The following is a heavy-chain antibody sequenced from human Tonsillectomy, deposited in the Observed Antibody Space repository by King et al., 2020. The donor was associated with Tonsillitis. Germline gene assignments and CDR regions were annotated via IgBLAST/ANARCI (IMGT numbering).Heavy chain of an antibody. CDR1: GGSISSGSFY. Sequence: QLQESGPGLVKPSQTLSLTCSVSGGSISSGSFYWSWIRQPAGKGLEWIGLIYPSGSTNYNPSLKSRVSMSVDTSKNQFSLNLGSVTAADTAVYYCARARFCSGGSCKMGDSFDIWGQGTMVTVSS. D-gene: IGHD2-15*01. V-gene: IGHV4-61*02. CDR3: ARARFCSGGSCKMGDSFDI. J-gene: IGHJ3*02. CDR2: IYPSGST.